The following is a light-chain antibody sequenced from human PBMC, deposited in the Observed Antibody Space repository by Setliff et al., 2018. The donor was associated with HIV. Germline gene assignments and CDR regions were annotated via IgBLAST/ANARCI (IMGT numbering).Light chain of an antibody. V-gene: IGLV3-21*04. CDR2: NDS. CDR3: QVWDSSSGHNYV. Sequence: SYELAQPPSVSVAPGKTARITCGGNNIGSKSVHWYQQRPGQAPVLVIYNDSDRPSGIPERFSGSNSGNTATLTISRVEAGDEADYYCQVWDSSSGHNYVFGTGTKVTVL. J-gene: IGLJ1*01. CDR1: NIGSKS.